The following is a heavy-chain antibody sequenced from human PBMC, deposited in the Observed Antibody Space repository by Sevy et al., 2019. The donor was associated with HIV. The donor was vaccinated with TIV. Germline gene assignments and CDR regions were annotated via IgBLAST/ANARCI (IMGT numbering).Heavy chain of an antibody. J-gene: IGHJ5*02. V-gene: IGHV4-39*01. CDR1: GGSISSSSYY. D-gene: IGHD3-10*01. CDR3: ARPKREGSGSYYDNWFDP. Sequence: SETLSLTCTVSGGSISSSSYYWGWIRQPPGKGLEWIGSIYYSGSTYYNPSLKSRVTISVDTSENQFSLKLSSVTAADTAVYYCARPKREGSGSYYDNWFDPWGQGTLVTVSS. CDR2: IYYSGST.